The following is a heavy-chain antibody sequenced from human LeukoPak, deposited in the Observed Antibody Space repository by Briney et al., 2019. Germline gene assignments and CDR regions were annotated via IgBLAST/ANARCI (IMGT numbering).Heavy chain of an antibody. Sequence: GRSLRLSCAASGFTFSSYAMSWVRQAPGKGLEWVSAISGSGGSTYYADSVKGRFTISRDNSKNTLYLQMNSLRAEDTAVYYCAKDLLSGLDAFDIWGQGTMVTVSS. CDR1: GFTFSSYA. CDR2: ISGSGGST. J-gene: IGHJ3*02. D-gene: IGHD1-26*01. V-gene: IGHV3-23*01. CDR3: AKDLLSGLDAFDI.